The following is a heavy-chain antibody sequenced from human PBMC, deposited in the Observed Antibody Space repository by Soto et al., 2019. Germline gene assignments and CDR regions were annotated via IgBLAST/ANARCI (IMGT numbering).Heavy chain of an antibody. Sequence: SVTLPLTCTVSGGSIGGEGYYWSWIRQYSGRGLEWIGYIHYSGSTYYNPSLKSRVIISVDTSKTQFFLNLSSVTAADTAVYYCATQGFYRMGVWGRGTTVTVSS. V-gene: IGHV4-31*03. CDR3: ATQGFYRMGV. CDR1: GGSIGGEGYY. J-gene: IGHJ6*02. CDR2: IHYSGST.